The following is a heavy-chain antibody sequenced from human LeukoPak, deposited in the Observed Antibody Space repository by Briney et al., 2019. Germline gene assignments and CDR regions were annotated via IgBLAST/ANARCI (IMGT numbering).Heavy chain of an antibody. CDR2: INTDGSST. CDR1: GFTFSSYW. J-gene: IGHJ1*01. CDR3: ATYSSLNRREFQY. V-gene: IGHV3-74*01. Sequence: QPGGSLRLSCAASGFTFSSYWMHWVRQAPGKGLVWVSRINTDGSSTSYADSVKGRFTISRDNAKNTLYLQMNSLRAEDTAVYYCATYSSLNRREFQYWGQGTLLTVSS. D-gene: IGHD3-22*01.